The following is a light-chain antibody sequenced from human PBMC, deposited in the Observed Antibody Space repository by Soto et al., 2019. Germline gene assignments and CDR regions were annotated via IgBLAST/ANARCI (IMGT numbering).Light chain of an antibody. J-gene: IGLJ2*01. CDR3: TSYTNNNTLV. V-gene: IGLV2-14*01. CDR2: EVT. CDR1: SSDVGGSKY. Sequence: QSALTQPASVSGSPGQSITISCTGTSSDVGGSKYVSWYQQHPGRAPRLVIYEVTNRPSGVSNRFSGSKSGNTASLTISGLQAEDEANYYCTSYTNNNTLVFGGGTQLTVL.